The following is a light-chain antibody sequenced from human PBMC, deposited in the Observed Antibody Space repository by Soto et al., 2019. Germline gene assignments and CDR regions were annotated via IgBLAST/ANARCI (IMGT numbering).Light chain of an antibody. V-gene: IGLV2-14*01. CDR3: SSYTSKSSLI. CDR2: EVR. Sequence: QSALTQPASVSGSPGQSITISCAGTMRDVGAYNLVSWYQQHPGRAPQLIIYEVRNRPSGISFRFSGSKSGNTASLTISGLQAEYEADYYCSSYTSKSSLIFCGGTKLTVL. CDR1: MRDVGAYNL. J-gene: IGLJ2*01.